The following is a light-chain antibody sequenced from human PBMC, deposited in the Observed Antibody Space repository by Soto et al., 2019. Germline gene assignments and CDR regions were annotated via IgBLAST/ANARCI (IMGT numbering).Light chain of an antibody. Sequence: QSALTQPRSVSGSPGQSVTISCTGTSTDVGAYNYVSWYQQHPGKAPKLIISDAYERPSGVPDRFSGSKSANTASLTISGLQAEDEADYYCCSYGGSFYVLGTGTKVT. J-gene: IGLJ1*01. V-gene: IGLV2-11*01. CDR2: DAY. CDR1: STDVGAYNY. CDR3: CSYGGSFYV.